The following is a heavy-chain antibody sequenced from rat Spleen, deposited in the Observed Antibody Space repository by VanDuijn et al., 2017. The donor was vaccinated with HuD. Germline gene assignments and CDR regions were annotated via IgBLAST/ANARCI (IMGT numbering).Heavy chain of an antibody. J-gene: IGHJ2*01. CDR3: ARHENWEGDYFDY. D-gene: IGHD5-1*01. CDR2: IIYDGSTT. V-gene: IGHV5-7*01. Sequence: EVQLVESGGGLVQPGRSLKLSCAASGFTFSDYNMAWVRQAPKKGLEWVATIIYDGSTTYYRDSVKGRFTISRDNAKSTLYLQMDSLRSEDTASYYCARHENWEGDYFDYWGQGVMVTVSS. CDR1: GFTFSDYN.